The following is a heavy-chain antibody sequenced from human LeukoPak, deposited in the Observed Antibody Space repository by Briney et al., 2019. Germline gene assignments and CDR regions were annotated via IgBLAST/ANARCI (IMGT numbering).Heavy chain of an antibody. CDR1: GFTFSGYN. CDR2: ISCSTNTM. CDR3: ARGLITATTPALDY. Sequence: GGSLRLSCAASGFTFSGYNMNWIRQAPGKGLEWVSYISCSTNTMYYADSVEGRFTISRDNAKNSLSLQMNSLRDEDTAVYYCARGLITATTPALDYWGQGTLVTVSS. V-gene: IGHV3-48*02. D-gene: IGHD6-25*01. J-gene: IGHJ4*02.